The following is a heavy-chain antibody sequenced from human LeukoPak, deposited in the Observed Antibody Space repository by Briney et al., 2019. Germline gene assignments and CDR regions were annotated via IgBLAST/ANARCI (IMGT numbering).Heavy chain of an antibody. V-gene: IGHV4-38-2*02. CDR3: ARAIEVGAMTPFDY. CDR2: IYHSGST. CDR1: GYSISSDYY. J-gene: IGHJ4*02. D-gene: IGHD1-26*01. Sequence: SETLSLTCTVSGYSISSDYYWGWVRQPPGKGLEWIGSIYHSGSTYYNPSLKSRVTISVDTSKNQFSLKLTSVTAADTAVYYCARAIEVGAMTPFDYWGQGTLVTVSS.